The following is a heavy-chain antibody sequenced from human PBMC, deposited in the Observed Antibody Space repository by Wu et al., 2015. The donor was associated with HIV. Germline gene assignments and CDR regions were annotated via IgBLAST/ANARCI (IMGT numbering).Heavy chain of an antibody. D-gene: IGHD3-9*01. CDR2: FDPEDGET. CDR1: GHTLTDLF. CDR3: ATLSGYYNRHFDF. J-gene: IGHJ4*02. Sequence: QVHLVQSGAEVKKPGASVKVSCKVSGHTLTDLFIHWVRQAPGKGLEWMGGFDPEDGETIYPQKFQGRVTLTEDTSTDTAHMELSSLRSEDTAVYYCATLSGYYNRHFDFWGQGTLVTVSS. V-gene: IGHV1-24*01.